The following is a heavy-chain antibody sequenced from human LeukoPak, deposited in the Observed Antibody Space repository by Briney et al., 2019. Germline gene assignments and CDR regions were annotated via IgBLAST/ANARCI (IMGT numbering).Heavy chain of an antibody. J-gene: IGHJ6*03. CDR1: GFTFSDYY. V-gene: IGHV3-11*04. Sequence: PGGSLRLSCAASGFTFSDYYMSWIRQAPGKGLEWVSYISSSGSTIYYADSVKGQFTISRDNAKNSLYLQMNSLRAEDTAVYYCARNGLWFGELVYYYYYMDVWGKGTTVTVSS. D-gene: IGHD3-10*01. CDR2: ISSSGSTI. CDR3: ARNGLWFGELVYYYYYMDV.